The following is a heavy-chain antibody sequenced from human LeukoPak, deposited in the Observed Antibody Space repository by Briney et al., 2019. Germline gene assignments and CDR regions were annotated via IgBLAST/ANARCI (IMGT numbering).Heavy chain of an antibody. V-gene: IGHV3-66*02. J-gene: IGHJ4*02. CDR2: IYSGGST. CDR3: ATDSPGIAAAGRFY. CDR1: GFTVSSNY. Sequence: GGSLRLSCAASGFTVSSNYMSWVRQAPGKGLEWVSVIYSGGSTYYADSVKGRFTISRDNSKNTLYLQMNSLRAEDTAVYYCATDSPGIAAAGRFYWGQGTLVTVSS. D-gene: IGHD6-13*01.